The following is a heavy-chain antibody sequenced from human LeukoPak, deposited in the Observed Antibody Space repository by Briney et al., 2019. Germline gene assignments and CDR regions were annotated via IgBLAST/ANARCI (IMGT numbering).Heavy chain of an antibody. CDR2: IRSKTYGGTT. CDR3: TGSFGELTFFDY. D-gene: IGHD3-10*01. Sequence: SLRLSCTTSGFTFGDYGLIWVRQAPGKGLEWVSFIRSKTYGGTTEYAASVKGRFTISRDDSKSIAYLQMNSLKTEDTAVYYCTGSFGELTFFDYWGQGTLVTVSS. J-gene: IGHJ4*02. CDR1: GFTFGDYG. V-gene: IGHV3-49*04.